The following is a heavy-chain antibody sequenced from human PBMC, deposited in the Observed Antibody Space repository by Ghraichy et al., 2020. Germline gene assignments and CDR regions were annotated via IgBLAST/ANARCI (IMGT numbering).Heavy chain of an antibody. J-gene: IGHJ4*02. CDR1: GFTFSSYA. Sequence: GSLRLSCAASGFTFSSYAMSWVRQAPGKGLEWVSAISGSGGSTYYADSVKGRFTISRDNSKNTLYLQMNSLRAEDTAVYYCAKVLQYYYDSSGYPYWGQGTLVTVSS. CDR2: ISGSGGST. D-gene: IGHD3-22*01. V-gene: IGHV3-23*01. CDR3: AKVLQYYYDSSGYPY.